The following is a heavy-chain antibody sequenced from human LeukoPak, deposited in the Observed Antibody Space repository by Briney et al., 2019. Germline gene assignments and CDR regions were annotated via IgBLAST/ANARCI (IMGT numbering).Heavy chain of an antibody. D-gene: IGHD3-10*01. CDR3: ARAGGFGELLVGY. V-gene: IGHV4-39*07. CDR2: IYYSGST. J-gene: IGHJ4*02. Sequence: SETLSLTCTVSGGSISSSGYYWGWIRLPPGKGLEWIGSIYYSGSTYYNPSLKSRVTISVDTSRNQFSLKLSSVTAADTAVYYCARAGGFGELLVGYWGQGTLVTVSS. CDR1: GGSISSSGYY.